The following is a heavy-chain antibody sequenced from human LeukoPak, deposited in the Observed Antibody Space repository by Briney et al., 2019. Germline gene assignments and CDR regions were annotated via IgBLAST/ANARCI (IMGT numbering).Heavy chain of an antibody. Sequence: ASVNVSCTASGYTFTSYAMHWVRQAPGQRLEWMGWINAGNGNTKYSQKFQGRVTITRDTSASTAYMELSSLRSEDTAVYYCARDPSPYVWGSYRSYYFDYWGQGTLVTVSS. CDR1: GYTFTSYA. D-gene: IGHD3-16*02. CDR2: INAGNGNT. CDR3: ARDPSPYVWGSYRSYYFDY. J-gene: IGHJ4*02. V-gene: IGHV1-3*01.